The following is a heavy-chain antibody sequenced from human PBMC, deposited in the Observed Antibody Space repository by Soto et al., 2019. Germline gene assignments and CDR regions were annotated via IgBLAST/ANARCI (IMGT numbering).Heavy chain of an antibody. D-gene: IGHD3-16*02. CDR3: AREGPALYDYVWGSYRPNWFDP. CDR2: INAGNGNT. V-gene: IGHV1-3*01. CDR1: GYTFTSYA. J-gene: IGHJ5*02. Sequence: QVQLVQSGAEVKKPGASVKVSCKASGYTFTSYAMHWVRQAPGQRLEWMGWINAGNGNTKYSQKFQGRVTITRDTSASTAYMELSSLRSEDTAVYYCAREGPALYDYVWGSYRPNWFDPWGQGPLVTVSS.